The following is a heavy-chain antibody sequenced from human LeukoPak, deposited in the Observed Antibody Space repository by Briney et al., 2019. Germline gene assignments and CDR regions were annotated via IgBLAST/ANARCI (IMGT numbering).Heavy chain of an antibody. D-gene: IGHD3-10*01. CDR3: AREAGGSGTYFIDY. CDR2: INPDSGVT. CDR1: GYRLGGYY. Sequence: ASVKVSCKASGYRLGGYYMHWVRQAPGQGLEWMGRINPDSGVTSYAQKFQGRVTMTRDTSISTVYMDLRSVRSDDTAVYYCAREAGGSGTYFIDYRGQGTLVTVSS. V-gene: IGHV1-2*06. J-gene: IGHJ4*02.